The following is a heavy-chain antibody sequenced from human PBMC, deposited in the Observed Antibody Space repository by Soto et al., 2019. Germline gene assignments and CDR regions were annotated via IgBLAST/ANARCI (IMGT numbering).Heavy chain of an antibody. CDR3: ARSHYDYVWGSYRSPVPDAFDI. CDR2: IIPIFGTA. V-gene: IGHV1-69*01. J-gene: IGHJ3*02. D-gene: IGHD3-16*02. CDR1: GGTFSSYA. Sequence: QVQLVQSGAEVKKPGSSVQVSCKASGGTFSSYAISWVRQAPGQGLEWMGGIIPIFGTANYAQKFQGRVTIPADESTSTAYMELSSLRSEDTAVYYCARSHYDYVWGSYRSPVPDAFDIWGQGTMVTVSS.